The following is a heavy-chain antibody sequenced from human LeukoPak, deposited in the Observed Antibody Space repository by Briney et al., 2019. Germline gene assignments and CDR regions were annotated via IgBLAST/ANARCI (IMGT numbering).Heavy chain of an antibody. J-gene: IGHJ6*02. CDR1: GFTFTNYL. Sequence: TGGSLRLSCAASGFTFTNYLMRWVRQAPGKGLEWVSSIDNAATGTYYADSVRGRFTISRDNSKNTVYLQMNTLRAEDTAVYYCAKHITSSSYGIDVWGQGTTVTASS. CDR2: IDNAATGT. V-gene: IGHV3-23*05. D-gene: IGHD6-6*01. CDR3: AKHITSSSYGIDV.